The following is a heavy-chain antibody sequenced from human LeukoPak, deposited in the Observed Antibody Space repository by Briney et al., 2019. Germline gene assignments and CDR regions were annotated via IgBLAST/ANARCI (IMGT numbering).Heavy chain of an antibody. CDR1: GVSINTGGDY. Sequence: PSETLSLTCTVSGVSINTGGDYWGWTRQTPGKGLEWIASISYSGASFYNPSLKSRVTIPRDTSKNQFSLRLTSVSAADTAVYYCARQYSKWGQGTLLTVSS. CDR2: ISYSGAS. D-gene: IGHD5-12*01. V-gene: IGHV4-39*01. J-gene: IGHJ4*02. CDR3: ARQYSK.